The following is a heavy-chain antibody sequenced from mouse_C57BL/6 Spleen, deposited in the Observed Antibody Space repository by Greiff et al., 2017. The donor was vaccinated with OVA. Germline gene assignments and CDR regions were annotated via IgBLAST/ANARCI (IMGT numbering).Heavy chain of an antibody. J-gene: IGHJ2*01. CDR2: ISYDGSN. CDR3: ARETGTMEYFDY. CDR1: GYSITSGYY. V-gene: IGHV3-6*01. D-gene: IGHD4-1*01. Sequence: ESGPGLVKPSQSLSLTCSVTGYSITSGYYWNWIRQFPGNKLEWMGYISYDGSNNYNPSLKNRISITRDTSKNQFFLKLNSVTTEDTATYYCARETGTMEYFDYWGQGTTLTVSS.